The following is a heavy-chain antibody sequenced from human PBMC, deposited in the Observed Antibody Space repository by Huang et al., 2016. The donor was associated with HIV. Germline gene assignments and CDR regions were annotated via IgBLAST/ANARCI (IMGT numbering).Heavy chain of an antibody. D-gene: IGHD3-10*01. CDR1: GYRFRSNW. V-gene: IGHV5-51*01. CDR3: ARLIGSPSFYYGLDV. CDR2: IYPGESDT. Sequence: EVQLVQSGAEVKKPGESLKISCKGSGYRFRSNWIGWVRQMPGKGLEWMGIIYPGESDTRYSPSFQGQVTISADKSINTAYLQWRSLKASDTAMYDWARLIGSPSFYYGLDVWGQGTTVTVSS. J-gene: IGHJ6*02.